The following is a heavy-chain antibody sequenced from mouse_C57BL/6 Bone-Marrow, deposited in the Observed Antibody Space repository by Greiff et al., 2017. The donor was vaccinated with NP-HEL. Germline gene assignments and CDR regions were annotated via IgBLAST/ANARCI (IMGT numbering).Heavy chain of an antibody. D-gene: IGHD1-1*01. CDR3: ARFPYYYGSRDFDY. CDR1: GYTFTGYW. CDR2: ILPGSGST. J-gene: IGHJ2*01. V-gene: IGHV1-9*01. Sequence: QVQLQQSGAELMKPGASVKLSCKATGYTFTGYWIEWVKQRPGHGLEWIGEILPGSGSTNYNEKFKGKATFTADTSSNTAYMQLSSLTTDDSTIYYCARFPYYYGSRDFDYWGQGTTLTVSS.